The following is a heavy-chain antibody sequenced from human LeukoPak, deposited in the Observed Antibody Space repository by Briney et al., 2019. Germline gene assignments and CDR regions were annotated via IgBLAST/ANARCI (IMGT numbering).Heavy chain of an antibody. D-gene: IGHD1-26*01. Sequence: GGSLRLSCAASGFTFSSYAMSWVRQAPGEGLEWVSTISPSGGSTFYADSVRGRFTIFRDNSKNTLYLQMNNLRVDDTAVYCCANDPYSGSPRGFDYWGQGTLVAASS. J-gene: IGHJ4*02. CDR3: ANDPYSGSPRGFDY. V-gene: IGHV3-23*01. CDR2: ISPSGGST. CDR1: GFTFSSYA.